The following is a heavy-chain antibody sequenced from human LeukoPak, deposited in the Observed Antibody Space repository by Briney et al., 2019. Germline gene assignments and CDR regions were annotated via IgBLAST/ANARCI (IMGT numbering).Heavy chain of an antibody. V-gene: IGHV6-1*01. CDR2: TYYRSRWYI. Sequence: SSQTLSLTCAISGDSVSSNIAAWNWVRQSPSRGLEWLGRTYYRSRWYIDYAASVESRFTINPDTSKNQFSLQLKSVTPEDTGLYYCTRDQDGMDVWGQGTTVTVSS. CDR3: TRDQDGMDV. J-gene: IGHJ6*02. CDR1: GDSVSSNIAA.